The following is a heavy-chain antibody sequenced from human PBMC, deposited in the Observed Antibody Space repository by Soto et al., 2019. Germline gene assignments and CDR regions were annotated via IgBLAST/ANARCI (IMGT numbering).Heavy chain of an antibody. CDR1: GFTFSYFG. J-gene: IGHJ5*02. Sequence: PGGSLRLSCEASGFTFSYFGTHWVRQAPGKGLEWVAAISNDGSRKYYGDSVKGRITISRDNAKNTLYLKMYSLRDEDTAVYYCAKDLEGVGDTRWGFDTWGQGTQVTVSS. D-gene: IGHD1-26*01. CDR2: ISNDGSRK. V-gene: IGHV3-30*18. CDR3: AKDLEGVGDTRWGFDT.